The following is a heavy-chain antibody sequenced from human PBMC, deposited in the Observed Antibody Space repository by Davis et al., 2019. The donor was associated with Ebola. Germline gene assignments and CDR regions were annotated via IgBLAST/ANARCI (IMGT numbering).Heavy chain of an antibody. CDR1: GVTFSSYA. Sequence: GESLKISCAASGVTFSSYAMSWFRQAPGKGLEWFSTLGLSTDTYYADSAKGRLTISRDNSKNTLHLQMNSLRVEDTAIYYCAKDTSNVWFDVWGQGIMLTVSS. J-gene: IGHJ3*01. V-gene: IGHV3-23*01. D-gene: IGHD6-19*01. CDR2: LGLSTDT. CDR3: AKDTSNVWFDV.